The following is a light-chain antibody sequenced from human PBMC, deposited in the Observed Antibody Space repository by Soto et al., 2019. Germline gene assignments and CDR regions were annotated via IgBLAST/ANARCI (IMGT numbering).Light chain of an antibody. CDR2: DVS. Sequence: QSVLTQPASVSGSPGQSITISCTGTSSDVGGYNYVSWYQQHPGKAPKLMIYDVSNRPSGVSNRFSGSKSGNTASLTISGLQAEDEADYYCSSYTRSSTPSYVLGTGTKLTVL. CDR1: SSDVGGYNY. J-gene: IGLJ1*01. CDR3: SSYTRSSTPSYV. V-gene: IGLV2-14*01.